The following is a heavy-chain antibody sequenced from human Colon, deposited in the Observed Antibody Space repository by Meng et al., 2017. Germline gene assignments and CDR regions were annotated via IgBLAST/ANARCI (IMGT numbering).Heavy chain of an antibody. D-gene: IGHD3-9*01. CDR3: GRGLTGYHAHTDY. V-gene: IGHV4-59*12. CDR2: IYHTGST. J-gene: IGHJ4*02. CDR1: GASINSYY. Sequence: QVHLQWSGPGPVKPSETLSLTCNVSGASINSYYWSCIRQPPGKGLEWIGYIYHTGSTNYNPSLQSRVTISADSSKNQVSLNLNSVTAADTAVYYCGRGLTGYHAHTDYWGQGTLVTVSS.